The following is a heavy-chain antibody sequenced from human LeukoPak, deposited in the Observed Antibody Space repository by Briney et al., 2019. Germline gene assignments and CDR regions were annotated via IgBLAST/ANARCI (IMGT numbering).Heavy chain of an antibody. V-gene: IGHV3-11*01. CDR1: GFTFSDYY. D-gene: IGHD2-15*01. CDR3: ARDSCSSGSCPFGY. J-gene: IGHJ4*02. Sequence: GGSLRLSCAASGFTFSDYYMSWIRQAPGKGLEWVSYISSSGSNIYYADSVKGRFTISRDNAKNSLYLQTNSLRAEDTAVYYCARDSCSSGSCPFGYWGQGTLVTVSS. CDR2: ISSSGSNI.